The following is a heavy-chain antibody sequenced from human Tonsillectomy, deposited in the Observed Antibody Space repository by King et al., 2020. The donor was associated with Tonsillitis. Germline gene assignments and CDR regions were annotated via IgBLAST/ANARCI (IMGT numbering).Heavy chain of an antibody. CDR2: ISWNSGSI. Sequence: VQLVXXXGGLVQPGRSLXLSCAASGFXFDDYAMXWVRQAPGKGLEWVSGISWNSGSIGYADSVKGRFTISRDNAKNSLYLQMNSLRAEDTASYYCASXGXXXILTGPNAFDIWGQGTMVTVSS. CDR1: GFXFDDYA. J-gene: IGHJ3*02. V-gene: IGHV3-9*01. D-gene: IGHD3-9*01. CDR3: ASXGXXXILTGPNAFDI.